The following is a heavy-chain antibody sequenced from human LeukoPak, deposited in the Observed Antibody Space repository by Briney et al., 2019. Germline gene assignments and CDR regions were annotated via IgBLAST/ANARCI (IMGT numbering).Heavy chain of an antibody. Sequence: GGSLRLSCAASGFTFSSYDMHWVRQATGKGLEWVSAIGTAGDTYYPGSVKGRFTISRENAKNSLYLQMNSLKGGDTAVYYCARGGGRGGNSGGVDYWGQGTLVTVSS. J-gene: IGHJ4*02. V-gene: IGHV3-13*01. CDR2: IGTAGDT. CDR1: GFTFSSYD. D-gene: IGHD3-10*01. CDR3: ARGGGRGGNSGGVDY.